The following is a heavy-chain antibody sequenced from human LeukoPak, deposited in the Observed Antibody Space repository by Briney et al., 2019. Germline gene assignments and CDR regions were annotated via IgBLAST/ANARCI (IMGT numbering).Heavy chain of an antibody. J-gene: IGHJ4*02. CDR1: GFTFNSFS. D-gene: IGHD3-22*01. CDR3: ARGRYYDSSDLRDY. Sequence: PAGSLTLSCAVSGFTFNSFSMNWHRKAPGKGLKWGSYISSSSRYIYYADSVNGRFTISRDNAKSSLYLQMNSLRAEDTAVYYCARGRYYDSSDLRDYWGQGTLVTVSS. V-gene: IGHV3-21*01. CDR2: ISSSSRYI.